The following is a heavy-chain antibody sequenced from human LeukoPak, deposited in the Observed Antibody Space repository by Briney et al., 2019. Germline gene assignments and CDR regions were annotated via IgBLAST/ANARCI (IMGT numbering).Heavy chain of an antibody. CDR3: AKSAFLSRYSSSWYYFDY. CDR1: GFTFDDYA. CDR2: ISWNSGSI. V-gene: IGHV3-9*01. Sequence: GRSLRLSCAASGFTFDDYAMHWVRQAPGKGLEWVSGISWNSGSIGYADSVKGRFTISRGNAKNSLYLQMNSLRAEDTALYYCAKSAFLSRYSSSWYYFDYWGQGTLVTVSS. D-gene: IGHD6-13*01. J-gene: IGHJ4*02.